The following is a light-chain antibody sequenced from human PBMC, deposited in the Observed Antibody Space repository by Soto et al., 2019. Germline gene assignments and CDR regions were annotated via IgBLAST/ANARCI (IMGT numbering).Light chain of an antibody. CDR1: QNIDTY. Sequence: DIQMTQSPSSLSASVGDRVTITCRASQNIDTYLSWYQQKSGKAPNLLIYATSTLQSGVPSRFTGSGSGTDFTLTISSLQHEEFATYFCQQSYSPPFTFGAGPKLDIK. J-gene: IGKJ4*01. CDR3: QQSYSPPFT. V-gene: IGKV1-39*01. CDR2: ATS.